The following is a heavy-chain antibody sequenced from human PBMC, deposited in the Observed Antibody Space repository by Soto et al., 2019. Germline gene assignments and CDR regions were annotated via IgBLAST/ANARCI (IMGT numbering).Heavy chain of an antibody. J-gene: IGHJ3*02. CDR1: GYTFTSYD. D-gene: IGHD2-15*01. CDR3: AREVVAAYDAFDI. V-gene: IGHV1-8*01. Sequence: ASVKVSCKASGYTFTSYDINWVRQATGQGLEWMGWMNPNSGKTGYAQKFQGRVTMNRNTYISTAYMELSSLRSEDTAVYYCAREVVAAYDAFDIWGQGTMVTVSS. CDR2: MNPNSGKT.